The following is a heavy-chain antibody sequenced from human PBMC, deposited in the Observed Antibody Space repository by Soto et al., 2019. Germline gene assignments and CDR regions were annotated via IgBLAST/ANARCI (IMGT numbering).Heavy chain of an antibody. J-gene: IGHJ3*02. D-gene: IGHD6-13*01. Sequence: SETLSLTCTVSGGSISSYYWSWIRQPPGKGLEWIGYIYYSGSTNYNPSLKSRVTISVDTSKNQFSLKLSSVTAADTAVYYCAREIAAAPDAFDIWGKGTMVTVSS. CDR2: IYYSGST. CDR3: AREIAAAPDAFDI. V-gene: IGHV4-59*01. CDR1: GGSISSYY.